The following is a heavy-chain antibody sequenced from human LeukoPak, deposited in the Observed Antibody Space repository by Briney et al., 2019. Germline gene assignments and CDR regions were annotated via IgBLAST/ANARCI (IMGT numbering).Heavy chain of an antibody. D-gene: IGHD5-12*01. CDR2: ISAYNGNT. V-gene: IGHV1-18*01. CDR3: ARVRGYSGYGADDAFDI. Sequence: ASVKVSCKASGYTFTSYGISWVRQAPGQGLEWMGWISAYNGNTNYAQKLQGRVTMTTDTSTSTAYMELRSLRSDDTAVYYCARVRGYSGYGADDAFDIWGQGTMVTVSS. CDR1: GYTFTSYG. J-gene: IGHJ3*02.